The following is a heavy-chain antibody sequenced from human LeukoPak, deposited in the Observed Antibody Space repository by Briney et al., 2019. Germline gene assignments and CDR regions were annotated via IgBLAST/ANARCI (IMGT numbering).Heavy chain of an antibody. D-gene: IGHD4-17*01. CDR1: GFTFSSYA. CDR2: ISGSGGST. J-gene: IGHJ3*02. V-gene: IGHV3-23*01. Sequence: PGGSLRLSCAASGFTFSSYAMSWVRQAPEKGLEWVSAISGSGGSTYYADSVKGRFTISRDNSKNTLYLQMNSLRAEDTAVYYCANLYDYGDFWKAFDIWGQGTMVTVSS. CDR3: ANLYDYGDFWKAFDI.